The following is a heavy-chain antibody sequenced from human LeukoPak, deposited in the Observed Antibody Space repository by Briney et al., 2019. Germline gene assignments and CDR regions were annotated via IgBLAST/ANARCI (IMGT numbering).Heavy chain of an antibody. J-gene: IGHJ5*02. Sequence: SETLSLTCTVSGGSISSSSYYWGWIRQPPGKGLEWMGSIYYSGSTYYNPSLKSRVTISVDTSKNQFSLKLSSVTAADTAVYYCARHTLAAAGTWWFDPWGQGTLVTVSS. CDR1: GGSISSSSYY. CDR2: IYYSGST. CDR3: ARHTLAAAGTWWFDP. V-gene: IGHV4-39*01. D-gene: IGHD6-13*01.